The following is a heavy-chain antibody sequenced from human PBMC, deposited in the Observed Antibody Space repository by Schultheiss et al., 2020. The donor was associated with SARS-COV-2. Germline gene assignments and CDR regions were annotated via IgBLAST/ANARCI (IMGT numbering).Heavy chain of an antibody. J-gene: IGHJ3*02. D-gene: IGHD2-21*02. CDR3: ARVASLGDWDDAFDI. Sequence: ASVKVSCKASGYTFTSYGISWVRQAPGQGLEWMGWISAYNGNTNYAQKLQGRVTMTTDTSTSTAYMELRSLRSDDTAVYYCARVASLGDWDDAFDIWGQGTMVTVSS. CDR1: GYTFTSYG. V-gene: IGHV1-18*01. CDR2: ISAYNGNT.